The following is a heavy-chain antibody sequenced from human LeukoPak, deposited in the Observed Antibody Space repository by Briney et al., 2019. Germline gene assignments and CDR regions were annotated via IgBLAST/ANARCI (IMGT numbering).Heavy chain of an antibody. J-gene: IGHJ4*02. CDR2: IIPIFGTA. CDR1: GYTYTSYY. V-gene: IGHV1-69*13. Sequence: SVKVSCKASGYTYTSYYMHWVRQAPGQGLEWMGGIIPIFGTANYAQKFQGRVTITADESTSTAYMELSSLRSEDTAVYYCARRRYDILTGYAFDYWGQGTLVTVSS. D-gene: IGHD3-9*01. CDR3: ARRRYDILTGYAFDY.